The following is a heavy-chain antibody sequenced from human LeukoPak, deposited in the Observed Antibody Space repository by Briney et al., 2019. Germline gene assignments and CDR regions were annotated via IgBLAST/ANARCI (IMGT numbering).Heavy chain of an antibody. V-gene: IGHV1-18*01. D-gene: IGHD6-25*01. Sequence: GASVKVSCKASGYPFTTYGINLVRQAPGQGLEWLGWVSGFNGNTNHAQKFQDRVTMTTDTSTSTAYMDLRSLRSDDTAVYYCARYLVGIASGGTPQQFGFWGQGTLVTVSS. CDR1: GYPFTTYG. J-gene: IGHJ4*02. CDR3: ARYLVGIASGGTPQQFGF. CDR2: VSGFNGNT.